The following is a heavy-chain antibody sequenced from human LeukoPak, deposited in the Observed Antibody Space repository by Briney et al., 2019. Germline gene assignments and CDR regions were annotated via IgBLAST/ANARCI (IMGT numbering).Heavy chain of an antibody. V-gene: IGHV4-59*01. J-gene: IGHJ5*02. CDR1: GGSISSYY. CDR3: ARSQGRDDFWSGYYSFDP. D-gene: IGHD3-3*01. CDR2: IYYSGST. Sequence: SETLSLTCTVSGGSISSYYWSWIRQPLGKGLEWIGYIYYSGSTNYNPSLKSRVTISVDTSKNQFSLKLSSVTAADTAVYYCARSQGRDDFWSGYYSFDPWGQGTLVTVSS.